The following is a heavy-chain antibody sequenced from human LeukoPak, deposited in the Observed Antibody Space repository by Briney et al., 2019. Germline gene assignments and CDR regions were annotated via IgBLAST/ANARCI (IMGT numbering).Heavy chain of an antibody. V-gene: IGHV3-21*01. J-gene: IGHJ4*02. CDR1: GFTFSSYS. Sequence: GGSLRLSCAASGFTFSSYSMNWVRQAPGKGLEWVSSIDSSGGYMFYADSVKGRFIISRDNAKNSLYLQMNSLRAEDTAVYYCARVGYDYVWGSYRYPRFDYWGQGTLVTVSS. D-gene: IGHD3-16*02. CDR3: ARVGYDYVWGSYRYPRFDY. CDR2: IDSSGGYM.